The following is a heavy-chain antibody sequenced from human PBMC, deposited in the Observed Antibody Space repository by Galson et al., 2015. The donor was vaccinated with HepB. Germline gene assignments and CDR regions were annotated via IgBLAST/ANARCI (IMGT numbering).Heavy chain of an antibody. J-gene: IGHJ5*02. CDR1: GFTFSSYA. Sequence: SLRLSCAASGFTFSSYAMSWVRQAPGKGLEWVSAISGSGGSTYYADSVKGRFTISRDNSKNTLYLQMNSLRAEDTAVYYCARDLRDYYGSGGSWGQGTLVTVSS. CDR3: ARDLRDYYGSGGS. V-gene: IGHV3-23*01. D-gene: IGHD3-10*01. CDR2: ISGSGGST.